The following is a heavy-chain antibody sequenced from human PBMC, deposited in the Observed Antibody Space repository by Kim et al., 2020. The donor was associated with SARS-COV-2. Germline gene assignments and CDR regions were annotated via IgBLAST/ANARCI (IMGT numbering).Heavy chain of an antibody. CDR3: ARAVTIFGVVQHFDY. J-gene: IGHJ4*02. Sequence: SGTLSLTCTVSGGSISSGVYYWTWIRQHPGKGLEWIGYIYYSGSTYYNPSLKSRVTISVDTSKNQFSLKLSSVTAADTAVYYCARAVTIFGVVQHFDYWGQGTLVTVSS. V-gene: IGHV4-31*03. CDR2: IYYSGST. CDR1: GGSISSGVYY. D-gene: IGHD3-3*01.